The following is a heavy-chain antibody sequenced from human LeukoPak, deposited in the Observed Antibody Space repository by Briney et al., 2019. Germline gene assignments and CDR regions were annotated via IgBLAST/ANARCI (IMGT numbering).Heavy chain of an antibody. CDR2: IYYSGST. J-gene: IGHJ4*02. V-gene: IGHV4-31*03. CDR3: ARPGSSSGDYFDY. Sequence: PSETLSLTCTVSGGSISSGGYYWSWIRQHPGKGLEWIGYIYYSGSTYYNPSLKSRVTISVDTSKNQFSLKLSSVTAADTAVYYCARPGSSSGDYFDYWGQGTLVTVSS. CDR1: GGSISSGGYY. D-gene: IGHD6-6*01.